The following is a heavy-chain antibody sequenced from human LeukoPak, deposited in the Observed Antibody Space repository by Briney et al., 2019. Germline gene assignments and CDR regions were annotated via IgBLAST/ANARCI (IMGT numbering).Heavy chain of an antibody. CDR1: GFTLKNYG. V-gene: IGHV3-20*04. J-gene: IGHJ6*03. CDR3: ARSPGPWYYYYYMDV. Sequence: PGGSLRLSCAASGFTLKNYGMTWVRQAPGKGLEWVSGINWNGGSTGYADSVKGRFTISRDNAKNSLYLQMNSLRAEDTALYYCARSPGPWYYYYYMDVWGKGTTVTISS. CDR2: INWNGGST.